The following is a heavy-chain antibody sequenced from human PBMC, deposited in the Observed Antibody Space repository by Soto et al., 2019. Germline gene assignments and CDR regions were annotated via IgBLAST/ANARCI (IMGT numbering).Heavy chain of an antibody. CDR2: ISYDGSKK. D-gene: IGHD3-22*01. CDR1: GFGFSSYA. J-gene: IGHJ4*02. Sequence: QPGGSLRLSCVASGFGFSSYAMHWVRQAPNKGLEWVAVISYDGSKKHHADSVKGRYTISRDNSKNTLYLQINSLRPEDSAVYYCARENHYDSSGYSSWLDYWGQGTPVTVSS. V-gene: IGHV3-30-3*01. CDR3: ARENHYDSSGYSSWLDY.